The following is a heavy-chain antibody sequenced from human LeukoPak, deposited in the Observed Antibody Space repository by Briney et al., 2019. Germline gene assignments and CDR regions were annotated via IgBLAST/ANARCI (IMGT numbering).Heavy chain of an antibody. D-gene: IGHD3-22*01. V-gene: IGHV4-31*03. J-gene: IGHJ4*02. CDR2: IYYSGST. Sequence: SETLSLTCTVSGGSLSIGGYYWSWIRQHPGKGLEWIGYIYYSGSTYYNPSLKSRVTISVDTSKNQFSLKLSSVTAADTAVYYWVGTNYYDSSGFDYWGQGALVTVSS. CDR3: VGTNYYDSSGFDY. CDR1: GGSLSIGGYY.